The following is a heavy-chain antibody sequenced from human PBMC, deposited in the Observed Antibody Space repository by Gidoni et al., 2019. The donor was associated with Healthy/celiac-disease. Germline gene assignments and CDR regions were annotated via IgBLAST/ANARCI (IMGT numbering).Heavy chain of an antibody. Sequence: QVQLVQSGAEVKKPGSSVKVPCKASGGTFSSYAISWVRQAPGQGLGWMGGIIPIFGTANYAQKFQGRVTITADESTSTAYMELSSLRSEDTAVYYCARRRVGANFDYWGQGTLVTVSS. D-gene: IGHD1-26*01. J-gene: IGHJ4*02. V-gene: IGHV1-69*01. CDR3: ARRRVGANFDY. CDR2: IIPIFGTA. CDR1: GGTFSSYA.